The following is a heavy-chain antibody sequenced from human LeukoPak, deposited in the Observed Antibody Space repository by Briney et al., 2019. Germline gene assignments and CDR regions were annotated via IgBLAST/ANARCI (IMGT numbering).Heavy chain of an antibody. D-gene: IGHD2-2*01. CDR2: IYYSGST. V-gene: IGHV4-59*12. J-gene: IGHJ3*02. CDR3: AREPTEVRYAFDI. Sequence: SETLSLTCTVSGGSISSYYWSWIRQPPGKGLEWIGYIYYSGSTNYNPSLKSRVTISVDTSKNQFSLKLSSVTAADTAVYYCAREPTEVRYAFDIWGQGTMVTVSS. CDR1: GGSISSYY.